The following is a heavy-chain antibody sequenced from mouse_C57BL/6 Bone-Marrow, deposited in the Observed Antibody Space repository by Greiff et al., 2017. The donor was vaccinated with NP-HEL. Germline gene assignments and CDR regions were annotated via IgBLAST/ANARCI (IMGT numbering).Heavy chain of an antibody. Sequence: EVQLVESGGGLVKPGGSLKLSCAASGFTFSSYAMSWVRQTPEKRLEWVATISDGGSYTYYPDNVKGRFTISRDNAKNNLYLQMSHLKSEDTAMYYCARDRRYYGSKSMDYWGQGTSVTVSS. CDR1: GFTFSSYA. J-gene: IGHJ4*01. V-gene: IGHV5-4*01. CDR3: ARDRRYYGSKSMDY. D-gene: IGHD1-1*01. CDR2: ISDGGSYT.